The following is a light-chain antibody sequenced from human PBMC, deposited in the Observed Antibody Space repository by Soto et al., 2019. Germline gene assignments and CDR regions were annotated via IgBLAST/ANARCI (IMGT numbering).Light chain of an antibody. V-gene: IGKV3-15*01. CDR2: GAS. J-gene: IGKJ1*01. CDR1: QSVSSN. CDR3: QQYNNWPPWT. Sequence: VLTQSPATLSVSPGERATLSCRASQSVSSNLAWYQQKPGQAPRLLIYGASTRATGIPARFSGSGSGTEFTLTISSLQSEDFAVYYCQQYNNWPPWTFGQGAKVDIK.